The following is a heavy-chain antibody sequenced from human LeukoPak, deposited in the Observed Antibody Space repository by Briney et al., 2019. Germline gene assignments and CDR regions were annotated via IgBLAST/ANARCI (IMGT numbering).Heavy chain of an antibody. J-gene: IGHJ4*02. CDR2: INPNSGGT. Sequence: ASVKVSCKASGYTFTGYYMHWVRQAPGQGLEWMGWINPNSGGTNYAQKFQGRVTMTRDTSISTAYMELSRLRSDDTAVYYCARGPMYSSSPRTLDYWGQGTLVTVSS. CDR3: ARGPMYSSSPRTLDY. CDR1: GYTFTGYY. V-gene: IGHV1-2*02. D-gene: IGHD6-6*01.